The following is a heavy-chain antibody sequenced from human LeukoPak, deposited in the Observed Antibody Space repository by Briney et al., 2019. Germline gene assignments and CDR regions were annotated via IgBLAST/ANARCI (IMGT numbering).Heavy chain of an antibody. J-gene: IGHJ3*02. CDR1: GGSISSYY. Sequence: SETLSLTCTVSGGSISSYYWSWIRQPPGKGLEWIGYIYYSGSTNYNPSLKSRVTISVDTSRNQFSLKLSSVTAADTAVYYCARDVRYCSSTSCYNPGPIDAFDIWGQGTMVTVSS. CDR2: IYYSGST. CDR3: ARDVRYCSSTSCYNPGPIDAFDI. V-gene: IGHV4-59*01. D-gene: IGHD2-2*02.